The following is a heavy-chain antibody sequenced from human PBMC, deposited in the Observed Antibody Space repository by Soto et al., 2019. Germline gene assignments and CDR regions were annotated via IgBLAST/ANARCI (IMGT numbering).Heavy chain of an antibody. D-gene: IGHD3-10*01. Sequence: EVQLLESGGGLVQPGGSLRLSCAASRFTFSSYAMSWVRQAPGKGLEWVSAISGSGGSTYYADSVKGRFTISRDNSKNTLYLQMNSLRAEDTAVYYCAKGNYYYGSGSYHPIDYWGQGTLVTVSS. CDR1: RFTFSSYA. CDR3: AKGNYYYGSGSYHPIDY. J-gene: IGHJ4*02. CDR2: ISGSGGST. V-gene: IGHV3-23*01.